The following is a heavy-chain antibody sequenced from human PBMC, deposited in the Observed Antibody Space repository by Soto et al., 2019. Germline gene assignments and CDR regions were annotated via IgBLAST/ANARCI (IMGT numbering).Heavy chain of an antibody. CDR1: GFTFSSYA. CDR3: AKDLDYGDRLDPVYYHYYGMDV. Sequence: EVQLLESGGGLVQPGGSLRLSCAASGFTFSSYAMSWVRQAPGKGLEWVSAISGSGGSTYYADSVKGRFTISRDNSKNTLYLQMNSLRAEDTAVYYCAKDLDYGDRLDPVYYHYYGMDVWGQGTTVTVSS. CDR2: ISGSGGST. V-gene: IGHV3-23*01. J-gene: IGHJ6*02. D-gene: IGHD4-17*01.